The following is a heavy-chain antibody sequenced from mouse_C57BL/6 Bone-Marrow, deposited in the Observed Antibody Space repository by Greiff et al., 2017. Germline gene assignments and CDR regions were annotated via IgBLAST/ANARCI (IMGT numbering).Heavy chain of an antibody. D-gene: IGHD2-2*01. CDR1: GYTFTSYW. J-gene: IGHJ3*01. CDR2: IDPSDSYT. CDR3: ARWLRRAWFAY. V-gene: IGHV1-59*01. Sequence: VQLQQSGAELVRPGTSVKLSCKASGYTFTSYWMHWVKQRPGQGLEWIGVIDPSDSYTNYNQKFKGKATLTVDTSSSTAYMQLSSLTSEDSAVYYCARWLRRAWFAYWGQGTLVTVSA.